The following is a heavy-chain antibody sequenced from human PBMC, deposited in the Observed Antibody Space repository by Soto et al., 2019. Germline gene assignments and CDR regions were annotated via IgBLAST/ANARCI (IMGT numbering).Heavy chain of an antibody. Sequence: PGGSLRLSCAASGFTFSSYAMHWVRQAPGKGLEWVAVISYDGSNKYYADSVKGRFTITRDNSKNTLYLQMNSLRAEDTAVYYCARSIGGSWFYYYYYGMDVWGQGT. D-gene: IGHD2-15*01. CDR1: GFTFSSYA. CDR2: ISYDGSNK. J-gene: IGHJ6*02. V-gene: IGHV3-30-3*01. CDR3: ARSIGGSWFYYYYYGMDV.